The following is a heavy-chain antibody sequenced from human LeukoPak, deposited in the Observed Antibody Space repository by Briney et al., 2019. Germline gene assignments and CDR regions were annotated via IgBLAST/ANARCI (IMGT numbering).Heavy chain of an antibody. CDR2: ISGSGGST. CDR1: GFTFSSYA. Sequence: GGSLRLFCAASGFTFSSYAMSWVRQAPGKGLEWVSAISGSGGSTYYADSVKGRFTISRDNSKNTLYLQMNSLRAEDTAIYYCAKDVMRCSGGCIWGQGTLVTVSS. D-gene: IGHD2-15*01. CDR3: AKDVMRCSGGCI. V-gene: IGHV3-23*01. J-gene: IGHJ4*02.